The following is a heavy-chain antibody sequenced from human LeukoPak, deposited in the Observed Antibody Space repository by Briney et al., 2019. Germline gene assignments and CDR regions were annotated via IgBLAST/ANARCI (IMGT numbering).Heavy chain of an antibody. CDR2: IYYSGST. CDR3: ARGIAAAGLYYFDY. Sequence: SETLSLTCTVSGGSISSYYWSWIRQPPGKGLEWIGYIYYSGSTNYNPSLKSRVTISVDTSKNQFSLRLNSVTAADTAMYYCARGIAAAGLYYFDYWGQGTLVTVSS. V-gene: IGHV4-59*12. J-gene: IGHJ4*02. CDR1: GGSISSYY. D-gene: IGHD6-13*01.